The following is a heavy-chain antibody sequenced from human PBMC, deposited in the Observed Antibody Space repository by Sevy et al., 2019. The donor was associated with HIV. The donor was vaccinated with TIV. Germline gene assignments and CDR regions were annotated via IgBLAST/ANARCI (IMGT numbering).Heavy chain of an antibody. CDR3: AKERNCGRDCLYFQH. V-gene: IGHV3-43*01. J-gene: IGHJ1*01. CDR1: GFTFGDYT. Sequence: GGSLRLSCAASGFTFGDYTMHWVRQAPGKGLEWVSLINWNGDDTYYADSVKGRFTISRDNSRNSLYLQMNSLRTEDTALYYCAKERNCGRDCLYFQHWGQGTLVTVSS. D-gene: IGHD2-21*02. CDR2: INWNGDDT.